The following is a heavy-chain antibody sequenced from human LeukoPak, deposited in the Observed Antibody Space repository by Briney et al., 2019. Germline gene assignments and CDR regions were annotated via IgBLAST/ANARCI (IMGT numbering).Heavy chain of an antibody. Sequence: PSETLSLTCAVYGGSFSGYYWSWIRQPPGKGLEWIGEINHSGSTNYNPSLKSRVTISVDTSKNQFSLKLSSVTAADTAVYYCVRGARTYYDYVWGSYRYTVGFDYWGQGTLVTVSS. V-gene: IGHV4-34*01. CDR3: VRGARTYYDYVWGSYRYTVGFDY. CDR1: GGSFSGYY. CDR2: INHSGST. D-gene: IGHD3-16*02. J-gene: IGHJ4*02.